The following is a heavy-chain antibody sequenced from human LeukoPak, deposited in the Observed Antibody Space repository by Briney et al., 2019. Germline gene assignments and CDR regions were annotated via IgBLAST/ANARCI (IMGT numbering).Heavy chain of an antibody. V-gene: IGHV1-18*01. CDR2: ISPHNGKT. CDR3: AREIPPLATVITKYYQYFMDV. CDR1: GYTFTSYD. J-gene: IGHJ6*03. D-gene: IGHD4-23*01. Sequence: ASVKVSCKASGYTFTSYDINWVRQAPGQGLEWMGWISPHNGKTEYAQKFQGRVSMTRDTSTSTVYMELRSLRSDDTAVYYCAREIPPLATVITKYYQYFMDVWGKGTTVTVSS.